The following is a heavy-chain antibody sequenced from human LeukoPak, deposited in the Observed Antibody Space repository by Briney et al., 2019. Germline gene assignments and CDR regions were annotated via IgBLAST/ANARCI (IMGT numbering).Heavy chain of an antibody. V-gene: IGHV3-49*04. J-gene: IGHJ4*02. Sequence: GGSLRLSCTASGFTFGDYAMSWVRQAPGKGLEWVGFIRSKAYGGTTEYAASVKCRFTISRDNSKSIAYLQMNSLKTEDTAVYYCTRDGGFVNYDFWSGSSGMIDYWGQGTLVTVSS. CDR1: GFTFGDYA. CDR3: TRDGGFVNYDFWSGSSGMIDY. D-gene: IGHD3-3*01. CDR2: IRSKAYGGTT.